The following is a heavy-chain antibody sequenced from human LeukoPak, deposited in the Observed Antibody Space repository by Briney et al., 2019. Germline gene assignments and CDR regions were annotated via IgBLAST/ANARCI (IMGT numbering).Heavy chain of an antibody. V-gene: IGHV1-18*01. CDR2: ISAYNGNT. D-gene: IGHD2-15*01. CDR1: GYTFTSYG. J-gene: IGHJ4*02. CDR3: ARGATGYCSGGSCYVDY. Sequence: ASVKVSCKASGYTFTSYGINWVRQAPGQGLEWMGWISAYNGNTNYAQKLQDRVTMTTDTSTGTAYMELRSLRSDDTAVYYCARGATGYCSGGSCYVDYWGQGTLVTVSS.